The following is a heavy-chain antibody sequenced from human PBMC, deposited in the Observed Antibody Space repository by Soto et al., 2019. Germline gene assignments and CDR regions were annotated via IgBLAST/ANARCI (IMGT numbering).Heavy chain of an antibody. D-gene: IGHD5-12*01. CDR1: GFTFSDYY. Sequence: SLRLSCAASGFTFSDYYMSWIRQAPGKGLEWVSYISSSGSTIYYADSVKGRFTISRDNAKNSLYLQMNSLRAEDTAVYYCARDLSPVWLGFYYRGQGPLLTLSS. J-gene: IGHJ4*02. CDR2: ISSSGSTI. V-gene: IGHV3-11*01. CDR3: ARDLSPVWLGFYY.